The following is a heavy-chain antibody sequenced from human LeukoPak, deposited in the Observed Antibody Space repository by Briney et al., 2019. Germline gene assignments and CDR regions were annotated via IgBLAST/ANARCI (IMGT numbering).Heavy chain of an antibody. J-gene: IGHJ6*03. CDR3: ARTTEGYCRGGSCYYMDV. CDR2: IYYSGGS. CDR1: GGSISSYY. Sequence: SETLSLTCTVSGGSISSYYWSWIRQPPGKGLEWIGFIYYSGGSNYNPSLKSRVTISVDTSKNQFSLKLSSVTAADTAVYYCARTTEGYCRGGSCYYMDVWGKGTTVTVSS. V-gene: IGHV4-59*01. D-gene: IGHD2-15*01.